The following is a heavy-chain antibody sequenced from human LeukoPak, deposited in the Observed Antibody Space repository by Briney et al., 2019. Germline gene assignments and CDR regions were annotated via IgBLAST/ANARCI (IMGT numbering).Heavy chain of an antibody. V-gene: IGHV3-23*01. D-gene: IGHD3-16*01. CDR3: ATPRYSYAYVATYYYMDV. CDR2: ISDIDGST. Sequence: GGSLRLSCATSGFIFSSYAMSWVRQAPGKGLEWVSSISDIDGSTHYADSVKGRFTISRDNSKNTLYLQMNSLRAEDTAVYYCATPRYSYAYVATYYYMDVWGKGTTVTVSS. CDR1: GFIFSSYA. J-gene: IGHJ6*03.